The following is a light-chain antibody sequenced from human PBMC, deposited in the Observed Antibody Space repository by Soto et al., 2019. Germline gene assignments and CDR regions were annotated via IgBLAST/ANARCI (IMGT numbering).Light chain of an antibody. CDR3: CSYAGSGTYV. CDR2: ENN. V-gene: IGLV2-23*01. Sequence: QSARTQPASVSGSPGQSITISCTGTTSDVGRYNLVSWYQHHPDKAPKLLIYENNKRPSGVSNRYSGAKSGNTASLTISGLQAEDETDYYCCSYAGSGTYVFGSGTKVTVL. J-gene: IGLJ1*01. CDR1: TSDVGRYNL.